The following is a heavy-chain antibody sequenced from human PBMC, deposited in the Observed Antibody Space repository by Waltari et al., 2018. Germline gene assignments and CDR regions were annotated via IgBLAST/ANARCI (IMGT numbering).Heavy chain of an antibody. V-gene: IGHV1-8*01. J-gene: IGHJ5*02. CDR1: GYSFTSYD. D-gene: IGHD3-22*01. Sequence: VQLVQSGAEVKTPGASVKVSCEASGYSFTSYDVNWVRQATGQGLEWMGWINPHSGEVGYTQRFQGRITMTRNTSINTVYMELSSLTADDTATYYCSDSSGPWGQGTLVTVSS. CDR3: SDSSGP. CDR2: INPHSGEV.